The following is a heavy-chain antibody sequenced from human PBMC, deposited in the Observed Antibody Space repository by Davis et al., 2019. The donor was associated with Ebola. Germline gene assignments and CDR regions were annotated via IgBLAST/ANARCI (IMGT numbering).Heavy chain of an antibody. J-gene: IGHJ6*04. CDR1: GDSVSSNRAA. D-gene: IGHD6-13*01. V-gene: IGHV6-1*01. Sequence: HSQTLSLTCAISGDSVSSNRAASNWIRQSPSRGLEWLGRTYYSSKWYNDYEVSVKSRITINPDTSKNQFSLQLNFVTPEDAAVYYCARISWVSRGMDVWGKGTTVTVSS. CDR3: ARISWVSRGMDV. CDR2: TYYSSKWYN.